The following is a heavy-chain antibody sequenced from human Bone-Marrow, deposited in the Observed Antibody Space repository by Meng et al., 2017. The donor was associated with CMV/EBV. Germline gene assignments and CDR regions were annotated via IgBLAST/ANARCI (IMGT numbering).Heavy chain of an antibody. D-gene: IGHD3-10*01. J-gene: IGHJ4*02. Sequence: QVPVVRSGAEVKKPGASVKVSCKASGYTFTSYGISWVRQAPGQGLEWMGWISAYNGNTNYAQKLQGRVTMTTDTSTSTAYMELRSLRSDDTAVYYCARDFGVRGYYGLGLGYFDYWGQGTLVTVSS. CDR3: ARDFGVRGYYGLGLGYFDY. CDR2: ISAYNGNT. V-gene: IGHV1-18*01. CDR1: GYTFTSYG.